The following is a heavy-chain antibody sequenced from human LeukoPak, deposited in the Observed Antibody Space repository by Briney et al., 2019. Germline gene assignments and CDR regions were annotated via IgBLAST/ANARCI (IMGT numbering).Heavy chain of an antibody. D-gene: IGHD3-3*01. CDR2: SSGSGGST. CDR1: GFTFSSYA. J-gene: IGHJ4*02. CDR3: AKEGARDYDFWSGYSDYFDY. Sequence: PGGSLRLSCSASGFTFSSYAMSWVRQAPGKGLEWVSASSGSGGSTYYADSVKGRFTISRDNSENTLYLQMNSLRAEDTAVYYCAKEGARDYDFWSGYSDYFDYWGQGTLVTVSS. V-gene: IGHV3-23*01.